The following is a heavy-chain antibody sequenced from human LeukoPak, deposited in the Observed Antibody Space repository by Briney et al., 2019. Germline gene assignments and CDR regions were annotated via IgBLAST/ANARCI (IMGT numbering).Heavy chain of an antibody. D-gene: IGHD4-17*01. CDR3: ARDGDYGDYNDAFDI. CDR1: GFTFSSYS. J-gene: IGHJ3*02. CDR2: VSSSSSYI. V-gene: IGHV3-21*01. Sequence: GGSLRLSCAASGFTFSSYSMNWVRQAPGKGLEWVSSVSSSSSYIYYADSVKGRFTISRDNAKNSLYLQMNSLRAEDTAVYYCARDGDYGDYNDAFDIWGQGTMVTVSS.